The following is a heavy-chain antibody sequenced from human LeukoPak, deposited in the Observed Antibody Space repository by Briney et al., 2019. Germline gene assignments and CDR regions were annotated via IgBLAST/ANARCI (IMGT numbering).Heavy chain of an antibody. D-gene: IGHD3/OR15-3a*01. V-gene: IGHV3-48*03. CDR2: ISGSGSSM. CDR1: GFTFSNYA. Sequence: PGGSLRLSCAASGFTFSNYAMNWVRQAPGKGLEWISYISGSGSSMYYADSVKGRFTISRDNAKNSLYLQMNSLRAEDTAVYYCATHDFSGAYYFDYWGQGTLVTVSS. J-gene: IGHJ4*02. CDR3: ATHDFSGAYYFDY.